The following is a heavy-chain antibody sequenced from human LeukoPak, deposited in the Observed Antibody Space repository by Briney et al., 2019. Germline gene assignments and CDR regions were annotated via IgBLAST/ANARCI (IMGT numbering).Heavy chain of an antibody. Sequence: GGSLRLSCAASGFTFRSYDMHWVRQVTGKGLEWVSAVGISGDTYYAGSVKGRFAISRENAKNSLYLQMNSLTAGDTAVYYCVRGGIQVSGIDEIDYWGQGTLVTVSS. CDR3: VRGGIQVSGIDEIDY. J-gene: IGHJ4*02. CDR1: GFTFRSYD. V-gene: IGHV3-13*01. D-gene: IGHD6-19*01. CDR2: VGISGDT.